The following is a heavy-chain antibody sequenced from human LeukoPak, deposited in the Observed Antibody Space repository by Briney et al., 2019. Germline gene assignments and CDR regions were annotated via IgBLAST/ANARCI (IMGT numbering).Heavy chain of an antibody. CDR1: GFTFSSYA. CDR2: IGTADDT. D-gene: IGHD6-19*01. V-gene: IGHV3-13*01. CDR3: ARANSGWVDAFDI. J-gene: IGHJ3*02. Sequence: GGSLRLCCAASGFTFSSYAMHWVRQATGKGLEWVSAIGTADDTYYPGSVKGRFTISRENAKNSLYLQMNSLRAGDTAVYYCARANSGWVDAFDIWGQGTMVTVSS.